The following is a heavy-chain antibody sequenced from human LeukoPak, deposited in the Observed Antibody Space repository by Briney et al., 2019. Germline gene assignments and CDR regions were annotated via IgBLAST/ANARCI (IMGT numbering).Heavy chain of an antibody. V-gene: IGHV3-23*01. CDR2: ISGSGGST. Sequence: GGSLRLSCAASGFTFSSYAMSWVRQAPGKGLEWVSAISGSGGSTYYADSVKGRFTISRDNSKNTLYLQMNSLRAEDTAVYYCANLLTYYYGSGGYKWGQGTLVTVSS. J-gene: IGHJ4*02. D-gene: IGHD3-10*01. CDR3: ANLLTYYYGSGGYK. CDR1: GFTFSSYA.